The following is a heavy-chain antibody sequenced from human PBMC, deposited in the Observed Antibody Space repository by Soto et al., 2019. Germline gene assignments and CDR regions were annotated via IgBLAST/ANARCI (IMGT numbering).Heavy chain of an antibody. V-gene: IGHV3-33*01. CDR3: ARDTTYYYDSSGPVDY. D-gene: IGHD3-22*01. CDR1: GFTFSSYG. J-gene: IGHJ4*02. Sequence: GGSLRLSCAASGFTFSSYGMHWVRQAPGKGLEWVAVIWYDGSNKYYADSVKGRFTISRDNSKNTLYLQMNSLRAEDTAVYYCARDTTYYYDSSGPVDYWGQGTLVTVSS. CDR2: IWYDGSNK.